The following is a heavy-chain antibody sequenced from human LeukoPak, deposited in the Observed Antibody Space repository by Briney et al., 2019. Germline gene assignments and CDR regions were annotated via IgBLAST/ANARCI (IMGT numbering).Heavy chain of an antibody. J-gene: IGHJ6*02. Sequence: ASVKVSCKDSGYTFTGYYMHWVRQAPGQGLEWMGWINPNSGGTNYAQKFQGRVTMTRDTSISTAYMELSRLRSDDTAVYYCARPTPGYSGYDYPHYYYYYGMDVWAKGPRSPSP. CDR3: ARPTPGYSGYDYPHYYYYYGMDV. CDR2: INPNSGGT. D-gene: IGHD5-12*01. V-gene: IGHV1-2*02. CDR1: GYTFTGYY.